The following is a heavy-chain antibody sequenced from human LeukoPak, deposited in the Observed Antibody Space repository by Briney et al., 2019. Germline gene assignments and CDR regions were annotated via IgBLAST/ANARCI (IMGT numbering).Heavy chain of an antibody. CDR3: ARDPRYCSGGNCYYGAFDI. D-gene: IGHD2-15*01. CDR2: ISYDGSNK. CDR1: RFTFSTYA. Sequence: GGSLRLSCAASRFTFSTYAMHWVRQAPGKGLEWVAVISYDGSNKYYADSVKGRFAISRDISKKTLYLQMNSLGPEDTAVYYCARDPRYCSGGNCYYGAFDIWGQGTMVTFSS. V-gene: IGHV3-30*09. J-gene: IGHJ3*02.